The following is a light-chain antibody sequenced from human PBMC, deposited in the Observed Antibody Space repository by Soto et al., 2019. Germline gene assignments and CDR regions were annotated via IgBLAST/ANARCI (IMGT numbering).Light chain of an antibody. Sequence: EIVMTQSPATLSVSPGESDPLSCSASQSGSSNLAWYQQKPGQAPRLPIYGASSRATGIPDRFSGSGSGTDFTLTISRLEPEDFAVYYCQQYGSSQITFGQGTRLEIK. CDR2: GAS. CDR1: QSGSSN. CDR3: QQYGSSQIT. J-gene: IGKJ5*01. V-gene: IGKV3-20*01.